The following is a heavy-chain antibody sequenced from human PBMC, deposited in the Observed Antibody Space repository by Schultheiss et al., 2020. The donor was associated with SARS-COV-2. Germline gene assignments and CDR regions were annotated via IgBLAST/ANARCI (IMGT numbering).Heavy chain of an antibody. D-gene: IGHD1-26*01. V-gene: IGHV3-33*01. CDR3: TTGYRWELLHPLLFDY. CDR1: GFTFSSYG. Sequence: GGSLRLSCAASGFTFSSYGMHWVRQAPGKGLEWVAVIWYDGSNKYYADSVKGRFTISRDNSKNTLYLQMNSLKTEDTAVYYCTTGYRWELLHPLLFDYWGQGTLVTVSS. J-gene: IGHJ4*02. CDR2: IWYDGSNK.